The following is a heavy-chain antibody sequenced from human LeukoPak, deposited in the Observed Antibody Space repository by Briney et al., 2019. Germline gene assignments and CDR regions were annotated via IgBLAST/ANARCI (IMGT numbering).Heavy chain of an antibody. CDR3: ARYYDSSGSLDY. J-gene: IGHJ4*02. D-gene: IGHD3-22*01. CDR2: IYYSGST. V-gene: IGHV4-61*01. CDR1: GGSVSSGSYY. Sequence: SETLSLTCTVSGGSVSSGSYYWSWIRQPPGKGLEWIGYIYYSGSTNYNPSLKSRVTISVDTSKNQFSLKLSSVAAADTAVYYCARYYDSSGSLDYWGQGTLVTVSS.